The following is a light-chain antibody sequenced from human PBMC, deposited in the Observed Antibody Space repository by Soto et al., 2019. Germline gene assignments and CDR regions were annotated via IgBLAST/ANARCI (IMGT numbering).Light chain of an antibody. Sequence: DIQMTQSPSTLSASVGDRVTITCRASQNIINYLAWYQQKPGKAPKLLIYTASSLETGVPSRFSGSGSGTEFTLTVSSLQSDDFGTYYCQQYNIYPWTFGQGTKVEIK. CDR1: QNIINY. J-gene: IGKJ1*01. CDR3: QQYNIYPWT. V-gene: IGKV1-5*03. CDR2: TAS.